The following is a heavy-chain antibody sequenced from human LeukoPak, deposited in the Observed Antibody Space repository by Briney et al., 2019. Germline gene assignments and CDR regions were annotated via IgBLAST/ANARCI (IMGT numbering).Heavy chain of an antibody. D-gene: IGHD3-22*01. CDR3: ARVRGYYDSSGYDY. V-gene: IGHV4-59*01. CDR2: IYYRGST. CDR1: GASISSYY. J-gene: IGHJ4*02. Sequence: SETLSLTCTVSGASISSYYWSWIRQPPGKGLECIGYIYYRGSTNYNPALKSRVTISEDASKNQISLKLSSVTAADTAVYYCARVRGYYDSSGYDYWGQGTLVTVSS.